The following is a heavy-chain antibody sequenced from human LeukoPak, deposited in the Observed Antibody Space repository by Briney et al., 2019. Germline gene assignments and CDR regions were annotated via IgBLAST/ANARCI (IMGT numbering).Heavy chain of an antibody. D-gene: IGHD3-22*01. V-gene: IGHV4-4*02. CDR2: VDLLGRT. Sequence: SETLSLTCGVSGGSISNTNWWTWVRQPPGKGLEWIGEVDLLGRTNYNPSLKSRVAISVDKSEDHISLWLTSVTAADTAVYYCARHDSALYYFDYWGQGTLVTVSS. CDR1: GGSISNTNW. CDR3: ARHDSALYYFDY. J-gene: IGHJ4*02.